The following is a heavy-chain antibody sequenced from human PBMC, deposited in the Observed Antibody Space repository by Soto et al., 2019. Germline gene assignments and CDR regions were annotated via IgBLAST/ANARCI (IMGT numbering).Heavy chain of an antibody. V-gene: IGHV3-13*01. CDR3: ARARGLGY. CDR1: GFTFRSND. D-gene: IGHD2-15*01. J-gene: IGHJ4*02. Sequence: EVQLVESGGGLVQPGGSLRLSCAASGFTFRSNDMHRVRQATGKGLEWVSAIGTAGDTYYPGSVKGRFTISRENAKNSLYLQMNSLRAGDTAVYYCARARGLGYWGQGTLVTVSS. CDR2: IGTAGDT.